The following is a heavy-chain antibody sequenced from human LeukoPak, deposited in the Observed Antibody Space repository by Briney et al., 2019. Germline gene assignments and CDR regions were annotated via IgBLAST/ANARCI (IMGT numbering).Heavy chain of an antibody. Sequence: ASVEVSCKASGYTFISYDINWVRQATGQGLEWMGWMNPNSGNTGYAHKFQGRVTMTRNTSISTAYMELSSLRSEDTAVYYCARLLYDSSGYSYYFDYWGQGTLVTVSS. J-gene: IGHJ4*02. CDR3: ARLLYDSSGYSYYFDY. D-gene: IGHD3-22*01. CDR1: GYTFISYD. V-gene: IGHV1-8*01. CDR2: MNPNSGNT.